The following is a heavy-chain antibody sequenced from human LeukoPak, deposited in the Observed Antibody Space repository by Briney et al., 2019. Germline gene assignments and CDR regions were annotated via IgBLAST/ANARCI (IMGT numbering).Heavy chain of an antibody. CDR2: IYHSGST. D-gene: IGHD2-21*02. Sequence: SETLSLTCAVSGGSISSGGYSWSWIRQPPGKGLEWIVYIYHSGSTYYNPSLKSRVTISVDGSKNQFSLKLSSVTAADTAVYYCARAGPHCGGDCYSAGYWYFDLWGRGTLVTVSS. V-gene: IGHV4-30-2*01. CDR3: ARAGPHCGGDCYSAGYWYFDL. CDR1: GGSISSGGYS. J-gene: IGHJ2*01.